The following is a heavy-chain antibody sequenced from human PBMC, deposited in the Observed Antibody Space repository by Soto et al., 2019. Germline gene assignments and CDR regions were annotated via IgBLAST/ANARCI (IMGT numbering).Heavy chain of an antibody. V-gene: IGHV4-34*01. CDR2: IYHSGST. J-gene: IGHJ5*02. CDR1: GGSFSGYY. CDR3: AVKDYSSSSRWFDP. D-gene: IGHD6-6*01. Sequence: SETLSLTCAVYGGSFSGYYWSWIRQPPGKGLEWIGEIYHSGSTNYNPSLKSRVTISVDTSKNQFSLKLTSVTAADTAVYYCAVKDYSSSSRWFDPWGQGTLVTVSS.